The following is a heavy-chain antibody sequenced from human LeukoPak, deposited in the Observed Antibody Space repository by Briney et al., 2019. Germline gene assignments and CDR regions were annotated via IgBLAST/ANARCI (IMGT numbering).Heavy chain of an antibody. V-gene: IGHV3-30*18. CDR2: ISYDGSNK. Sequence: PGGSLRLSCAASGFTFSSYGMHWVRQAPGKGLEWVAVISYDGSNKYYADSVKGRFTISRDNSKNTLYLQMNSLRAEDTAVYYCAKDGRYYYDSSGYYFDYWGQGTLVTVSS. CDR1: GFTFSSYG. CDR3: AKDGRYYYDSSGYYFDY. D-gene: IGHD3-22*01. J-gene: IGHJ4*02.